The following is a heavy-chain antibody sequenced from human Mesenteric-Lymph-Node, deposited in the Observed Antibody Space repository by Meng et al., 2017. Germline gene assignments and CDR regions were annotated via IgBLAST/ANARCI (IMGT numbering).Heavy chain of an antibody. CDR2: IYYSGST. D-gene: IGHD3-10*01. V-gene: IGHV4-39*07. Sequence: SETLSLTCTVSGGSISSSSYYWGWIRQPPGKGLEWIGSIYYSGSTYYNPSLKSRVTISVDTSKNQFSLKLSSVTAADTAVYYCAIRILYYGSGSSRTDAFDIWGQATMVTVSS. J-gene: IGHJ3*02. CDR1: GGSISSSSYY. CDR3: AIRILYYGSGSSRTDAFDI.